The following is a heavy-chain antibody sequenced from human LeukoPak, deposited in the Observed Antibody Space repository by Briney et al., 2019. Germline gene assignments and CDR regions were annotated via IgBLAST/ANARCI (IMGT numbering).Heavy chain of an antibody. J-gene: IGHJ4*02. CDR1: GGSISSNNYF. Sequence: SETLSLTCTVSGGSISSNNYFWGWIRQPPGKGLEWIGSIYYSGSTYYHPSLKSRVTISVDTSKNQFSLKLRSVTAADTAVYYCARLSHYNSRSHYSEYWGQGTLVTVSS. CDR2: IYYSGST. D-gene: IGHD6-6*01. V-gene: IGHV4-39*01. CDR3: ARLSHYNSRSHYSEY.